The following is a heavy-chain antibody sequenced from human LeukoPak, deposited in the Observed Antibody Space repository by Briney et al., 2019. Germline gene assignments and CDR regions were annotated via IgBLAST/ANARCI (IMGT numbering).Heavy chain of an antibody. CDR3: AKDFRVGATTWYYMNV. J-gene: IGHJ6*03. Sequence: PGGSLRLSCAASGFTFSTFAMIWVRQPPGKGLEWVSSIFPSGGEIHYADSVRGRFTIPRDNSKNTLYLQMNSLRAEDTAVYYCAKDFRVGATTWYYMNVWGKGTTVTISS. V-gene: IGHV3-23*01. CDR2: IFPSGGEI. CDR1: GFTFSTFA. D-gene: IGHD1-26*01.